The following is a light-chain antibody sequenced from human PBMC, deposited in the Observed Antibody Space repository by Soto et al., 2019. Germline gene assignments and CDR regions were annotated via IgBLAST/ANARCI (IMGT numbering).Light chain of an antibody. J-gene: IGKJ4*01. V-gene: IGKV1-9*01. Sequence: DLPLTQSPSFLSASVGDTVTITCRASQALSNYLAWYQQRPGKPPDLLIYSASTLQSGVPSRFGGSGSETEFSLTIRALQPEDFATYYCQQLSRYPLTFGGGTKVEIK. CDR1: QALSNY. CDR2: SAS. CDR3: QQLSRYPLT.